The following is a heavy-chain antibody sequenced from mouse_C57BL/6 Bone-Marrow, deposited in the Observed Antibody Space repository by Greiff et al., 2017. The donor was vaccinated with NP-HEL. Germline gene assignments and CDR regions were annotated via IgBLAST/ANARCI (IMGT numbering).Heavy chain of an antibody. CDR3: ARVLPLYAMDY. J-gene: IGHJ4*01. CDR1: GFTFSDYG. D-gene: IGHD1-1*01. CDR2: ISNLAYSI. Sequence: DVKLVESGGGLVQPGGSLKLSCAASGFTFSDYGMAWVRQAPRKGPEWVAFISNLAYSIYYADTVTGRFTISRENAKNTLYLEMSSLRSEDTAMYYCARVLPLYAMDYWGQGTSVTVSS. V-gene: IGHV5-15*01.